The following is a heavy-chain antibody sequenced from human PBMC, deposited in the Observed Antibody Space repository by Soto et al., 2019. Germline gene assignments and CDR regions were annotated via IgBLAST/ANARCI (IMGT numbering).Heavy chain of an antibody. Sequence: SETLSLTCAVYGGSFSGCYWSWIRQPPGKGLELIGEINHSGSTNYNPSLKSRVTISVDTSKNQFSLKLSSVTAADTAVYYCARGRAYYDYVWGSYRAIYGMDVWGQGTTVTVSS. V-gene: IGHV4-34*01. CDR2: INHSGST. CDR3: ARGRAYYDYVWGSYRAIYGMDV. D-gene: IGHD3-16*02. J-gene: IGHJ6*02. CDR1: GGSFSGCY.